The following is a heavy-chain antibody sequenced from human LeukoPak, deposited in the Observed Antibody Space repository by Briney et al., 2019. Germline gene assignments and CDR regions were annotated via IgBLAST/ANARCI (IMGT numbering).Heavy chain of an antibody. CDR3: ARERVEETYYYYMDV. CDR1: GDCIGFYF. CDR2: IYYSGST. V-gene: IGHV4-59*12. J-gene: IGHJ6*03. Sequence: PSETLSLTCTVSGDCIGFYFWSWIRQPPGKGLEWIGYIYYSGSTTYNPSLKSRVTMSVDTSRNQFSLKLSSVTAADTAVYYCARERVEETYYYYMDVWGKGTTVTVSS.